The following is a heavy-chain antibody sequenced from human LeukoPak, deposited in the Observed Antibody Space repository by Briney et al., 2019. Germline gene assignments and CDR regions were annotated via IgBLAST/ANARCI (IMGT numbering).Heavy chain of an antibody. CDR3: VSFYETY. CDR2: INSDGSWT. V-gene: IGHV3-74*01. D-gene: IGHD2-2*01. CDR1: GNYW. Sequence: GGSLRLPCAASGNYWMHWFRQAPGNGLVWVSHINSDGSWTSYADSVKGRFTISKDNAKNTVYLQMNNLRAEDTAVYYCVSFYETYWGRGTLVTVSS. J-gene: IGHJ4*02.